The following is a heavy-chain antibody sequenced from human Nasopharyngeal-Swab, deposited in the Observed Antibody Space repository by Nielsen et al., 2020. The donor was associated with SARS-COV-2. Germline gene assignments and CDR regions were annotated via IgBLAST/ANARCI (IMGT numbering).Heavy chain of an antibody. D-gene: IGHD2-8*01. CDR2: IYHSGGT. Sequence: WIRQPPGKGLEWIGEIYHSGGTNYNPSLKSRVTISVDKSKNQFSLKLSSVTAADTAVYYCARDELMVYYYYGMDVWGQGTTVTVSS. V-gene: IGHV4-4*02. CDR3: ARDELMVYYYYGMDV. J-gene: IGHJ6*02.